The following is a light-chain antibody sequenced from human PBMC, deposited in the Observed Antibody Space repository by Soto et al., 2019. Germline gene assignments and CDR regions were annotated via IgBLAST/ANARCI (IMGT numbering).Light chain of an antibody. Sequence: EIVLTQSPGTLSLSPGERATLSCRASQSVSSSYLAWYQQKPGQAPRLLIYGASSRATGIPNRFSGSGSGTEFTLTISRLEPEDFAVYYCQQYGSSPTTFGQGTKVDIK. CDR3: QQYGSSPTT. CDR1: QSVSSSY. J-gene: IGKJ1*01. CDR2: GAS. V-gene: IGKV3-20*01.